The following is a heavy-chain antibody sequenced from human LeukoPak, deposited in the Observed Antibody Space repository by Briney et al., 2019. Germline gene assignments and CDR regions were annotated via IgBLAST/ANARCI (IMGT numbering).Heavy chain of an antibody. CDR1: GGSISSSSYY. Sequence: PSETLSLTCTVSGGSISSSSYYWGWIRQPPGKGLEWIGSIYYSGSTYYNPSLKSRVTISVDTSKNQFSLKLSSVTAADTAVYYCARAGWYSSSWPFDYWGQGTLVTVSS. J-gene: IGHJ4*02. V-gene: IGHV4-39*01. CDR2: IYYSGST. CDR3: ARAGWYSSSWPFDY. D-gene: IGHD6-13*01.